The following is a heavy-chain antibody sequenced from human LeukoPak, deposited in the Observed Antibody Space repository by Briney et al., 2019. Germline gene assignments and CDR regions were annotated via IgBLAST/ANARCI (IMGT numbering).Heavy chain of an antibody. CDR1: GGTFSSYA. CDR2: IIPILGIA. J-gene: IGHJ4*02. CDR3: ARDRGEYSYAYDY. Sequence: GASVKVSCKASGGTFSSYAISWVRQAPGQGLEWMGRIIPILGIANYAQKFQGRVTITTDESTSTAYMELSSLRSEDTAVYYCARDRGEYSYAYDYWGQGTLVTVSS. V-gene: IGHV1-69*04. D-gene: IGHD5-18*01.